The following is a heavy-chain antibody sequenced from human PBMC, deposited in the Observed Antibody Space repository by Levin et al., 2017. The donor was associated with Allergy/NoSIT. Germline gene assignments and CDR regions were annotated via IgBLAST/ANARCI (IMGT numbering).Heavy chain of an antibody. CDR1: GFNLSSHG. CDR2: IWYDGSNK. D-gene: IGHD4-17*01. Sequence: GGSLRLSCAASGFNLSSHGMHWVRQAPGKGLEWVAVIWYDGSNKYYADSVKGRFTISRDNSKNMLYMQMNSLRAEDTAVYYCARDHDFGDYVDYWGQGTLVTVSS. CDR3: ARDHDFGDYVDY. J-gene: IGHJ4*02. V-gene: IGHV3-33*01.